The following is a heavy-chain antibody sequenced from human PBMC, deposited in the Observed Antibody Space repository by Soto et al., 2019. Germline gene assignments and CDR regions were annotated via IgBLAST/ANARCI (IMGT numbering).Heavy chain of an antibody. Sequence: EVQLVESGGGLVQPGGSLRLSCAASGFTFSSYSMNWVRQAPGKGLEWVSYISSSSSTIYYADSVKGRFTISRDNAKNLLYLQMNSLRAEDTAVYYCASSGQGGWFDPWGQGTLVTVSS. CDR3: ASSGQGGWFDP. V-gene: IGHV3-48*01. J-gene: IGHJ5*02. D-gene: IGHD6-19*01. CDR1: GFTFSSYS. CDR2: ISSSSSTI.